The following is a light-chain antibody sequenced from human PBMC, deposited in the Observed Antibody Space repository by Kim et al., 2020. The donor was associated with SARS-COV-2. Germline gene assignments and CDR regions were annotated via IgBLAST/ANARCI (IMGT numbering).Light chain of an antibody. J-gene: IGLJ3*02. Sequence: RQTAHFTCPGNSNNVGNQGAAWLQQHQGNPPKLLSYRNNNRPSGISERLSASRSENTASLTITGLQPEDEADYYCSAWDTSLGAWVFGAGTQLTDL. V-gene: IGLV10-54*01. CDR2: RNN. CDR3: SAWDTSLGAWV. CDR1: SNNVGNQG.